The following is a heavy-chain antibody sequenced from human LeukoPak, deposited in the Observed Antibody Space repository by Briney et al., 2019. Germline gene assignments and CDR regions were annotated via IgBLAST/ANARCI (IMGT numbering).Heavy chain of an antibody. D-gene: IGHD1-14*01. CDR2: IYYSGST. CDR3: ARARRPYWFDP. J-gene: IGHJ5*02. Sequence: PSETLSLTCTVSGGSVSSGSYYWSWIRQPPGKGLEWIGYIYYSGSTNYNPSLKSRVTISVDTSKNQFSLKLSSATAADTAVYYCARARRPYWFDPWGQGTLVTVSS. CDR1: GGSVSSGSYY. V-gene: IGHV4-61*01.